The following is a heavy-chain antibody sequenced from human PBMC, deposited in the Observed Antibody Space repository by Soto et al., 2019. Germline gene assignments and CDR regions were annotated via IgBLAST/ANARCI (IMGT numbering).Heavy chain of an antibody. Sequence: QVQLQQSGPGLVKPSQTLSLTCAISGDSVSSSSAAWNWIRQSPSRGLEWLVRTYYRSKWYNDYAVSVKGRITITPDTSKNQFSLQLNSVTPEDTAVYYCARDLPATAPRAFDFWGQGTLVTVSS. CDR1: GDSVSSSSAA. CDR3: ARDLPATAPRAFDF. D-gene: IGHD2-2*01. V-gene: IGHV6-1*01. CDR2: TYYRSKWYN. J-gene: IGHJ4*02.